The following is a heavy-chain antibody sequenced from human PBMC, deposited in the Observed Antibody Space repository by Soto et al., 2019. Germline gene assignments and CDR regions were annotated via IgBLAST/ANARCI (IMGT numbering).Heavy chain of an antibody. CDR2: INAGNGNT. CDR1: GYTFTSYA. CDR3: ARGAREGYCSSTSCYVGGYYGTDV. D-gene: IGHD2-2*01. J-gene: IGHJ6*02. V-gene: IGHV1-3*01. Sequence: GASVKVSCKASGYTFTSYAMHWVRQAPGQRLEWMGWINAGNGNTKYSQKFQGRVTITRDTSASTAYMELSSLRSEDTAVYYCARGAREGYCSSTSCYVGGYYGTDVWGQGTTVTVSS.